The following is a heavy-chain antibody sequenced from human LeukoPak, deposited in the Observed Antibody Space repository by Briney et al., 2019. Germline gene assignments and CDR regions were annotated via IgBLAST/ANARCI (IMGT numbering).Heavy chain of an antibody. J-gene: IGHJ4*02. CDR2: VSGSGCST. CDR3: SKEGASSSGWKHYYFDY. CDR1: GFTFSSCA. V-gene: IGHV3-23*01. Sequence: GGSLTLSCAASGFTFSSCAKSWVRLAPPQGLEWVSAVSGSGCSTYYADYVTGRFTISRDNSKTTLYLQMNSRRAEDTAIYFCSKEGASSSGWKHYYFDYWGQGTLVTVSS. D-gene: IGHD6-19*01.